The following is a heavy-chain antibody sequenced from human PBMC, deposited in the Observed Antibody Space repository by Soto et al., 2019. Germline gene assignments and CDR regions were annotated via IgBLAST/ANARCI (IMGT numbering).Heavy chain of an antibody. D-gene: IGHD3-22*01. CDR1: GFTFDDYA. J-gene: IGHJ4*02. CDR2: ISWNSGSI. CDR3: AQGRYYYDSGLDY. Sequence: SLRLSCAASGFTFDDYAMHWVRQAPGKGLEWVSGISWNSGSIGYADSVKGRFTISRDNAKNSLYLQMNSLRAEDTALYYCAQGRYYYDSGLDYWGQGTLVTVSS. V-gene: IGHV3-9*01.